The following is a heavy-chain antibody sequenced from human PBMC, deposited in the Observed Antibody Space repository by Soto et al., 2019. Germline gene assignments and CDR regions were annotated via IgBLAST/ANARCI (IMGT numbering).Heavy chain of an antibody. V-gene: IGHV4-39*01. CDR2: FYYDGKT. CDR1: GGSFSSSNGY. D-gene: IGHD3-16*01. J-gene: IGHJ4*01. Sequence: PSATLSLTCTVSGGSFSSSNGYWVWIRQPPGKGLEWVGSFYYDGKTYYNASLKSRVSIFADASKNQFSLRVSSVTVEDTAVYYCARRSHTYWPAHWGRGTQVTVS. CDR3: ARRSHTYWPAH.